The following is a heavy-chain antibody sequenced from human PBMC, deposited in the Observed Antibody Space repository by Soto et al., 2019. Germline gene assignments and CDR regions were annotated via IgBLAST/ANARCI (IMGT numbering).Heavy chain of an antibody. CDR1: GDSIDSNY. CDR2: IDYRGTT. J-gene: IGHJ4*02. V-gene: IGHV4-59*01. Sequence: SETLSLTCTVSGDSIDSNYWTWIRQSPGKGLEWIGYIDYRGTTSYNPSLKSRVTMSVDTSKNQFSLKLHSVTAADPAVYYCAREAQYVAIDSWGRGTLVTVSS. CDR3: AREAQYVAIDS. D-gene: IGHD3-10*02.